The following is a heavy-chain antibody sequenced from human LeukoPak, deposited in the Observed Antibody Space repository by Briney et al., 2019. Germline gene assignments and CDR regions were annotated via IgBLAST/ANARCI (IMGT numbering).Heavy chain of an antibody. Sequence: GGSLRLSCAASGFTFTNYALSWVRQDPGKGLECVSVISGSGGSTYYADSVKGRFTISRDNSKNTLYLQMNSLRAEDTAVYYCAKLPKYYYDSSVYLDYWGQGTLVTVSS. CDR3: AKLPKYYYDSSVYLDY. CDR1: GFTFTNYA. CDR2: ISGSGGST. D-gene: IGHD3-22*01. V-gene: IGHV3-23*01. J-gene: IGHJ4*02.